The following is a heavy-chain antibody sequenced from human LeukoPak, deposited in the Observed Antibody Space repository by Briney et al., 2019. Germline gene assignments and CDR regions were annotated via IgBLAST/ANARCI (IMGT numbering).Heavy chain of an antibody. V-gene: IGHV5-51*01. J-gene: IGHJ4*02. CDR3: ARRPPYSSLSYYFDY. CDR2: IYPDDSET. Sequence: GESLKISCKGAGYSFTSYWIAWVRQMPGKGLEWMGIIYPDDSETRYNPSFQGQVTISADWSISTAYLQWSSLKASDTAMYYCARRPPYSSLSYYFDYWGQGALVTVSS. D-gene: IGHD6-6*01. CDR1: GYSFTSYW.